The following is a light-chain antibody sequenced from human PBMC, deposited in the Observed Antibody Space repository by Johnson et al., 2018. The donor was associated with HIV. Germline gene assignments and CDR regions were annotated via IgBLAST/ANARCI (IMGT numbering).Light chain of an antibody. J-gene: IGLJ1*01. CDR1: SSNIGNNY. V-gene: IGLV1-51*02. CDR2: ENN. Sequence: QSVLTQSPSVSAAPGQKVTISCSGSSSNIGNNYVSWYQQLPGTAPKLLIYENNKRPSGIPDRFSGSKFCTSATLGITGLQTGDEADYYCGTWDSSLSAGVFGTGTKVTV. CDR3: GTWDSSLSAGV.